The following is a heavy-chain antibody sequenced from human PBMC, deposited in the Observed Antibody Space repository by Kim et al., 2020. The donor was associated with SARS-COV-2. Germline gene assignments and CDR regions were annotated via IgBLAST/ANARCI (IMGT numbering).Heavy chain of an antibody. Sequence: GGSLRLSCAASGLSITGHWMHWVRHAPGKGLLWVSRILSDGTTTDYADSVKGRFTISRDHTKNTLYLQMSSLRAEDTAVYYCARENIVSTPGTFDIWG. CDR1: GLSITGHW. CDR2: ILSDGTTT. D-gene: IGHD5-12*01. CDR3: ARENIVSTPGTFDI. V-gene: IGHV3-74*01. J-gene: IGHJ3*02.